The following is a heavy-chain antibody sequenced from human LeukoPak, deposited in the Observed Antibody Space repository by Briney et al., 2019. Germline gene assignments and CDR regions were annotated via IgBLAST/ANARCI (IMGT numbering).Heavy chain of an antibody. CDR2: ISSSSSYI. CDR1: GFTFSSYS. D-gene: IGHD3-22*01. Sequence: GGSLRLSCAAPGFTFSSYSMNWVRQAPGKGLEWVSSISSSSSYIYYADSVKGRFTISRDNAKNSLYLQMNSLRAEDTAVYYCARGGITMIVVATGGFDYWGQGTLVTVSS. CDR3: ARGGITMIVVATGGFDY. J-gene: IGHJ4*02. V-gene: IGHV3-21*01.